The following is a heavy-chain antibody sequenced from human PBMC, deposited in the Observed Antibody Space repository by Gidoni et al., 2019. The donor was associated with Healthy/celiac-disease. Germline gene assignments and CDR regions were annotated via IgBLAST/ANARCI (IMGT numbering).Heavy chain of an antibody. CDR2: ISYDGSNK. Sequence: QVQLVESGGGVVQPGRSLRLSCAASGFTFSSYGMHWVRQAPGKGLEWVAVISYDGSNKYYADSVKGRFTISRDNSKNTLYLQMNSLRAEDTAVYYCAKLWCDYYDSSGYYHPPDDAFDIWGQGTMVTVSS. J-gene: IGHJ3*02. D-gene: IGHD3-22*01. V-gene: IGHV3-30*18. CDR1: GFTFSSYG. CDR3: AKLWCDYYDSSGYYHPPDDAFDI.